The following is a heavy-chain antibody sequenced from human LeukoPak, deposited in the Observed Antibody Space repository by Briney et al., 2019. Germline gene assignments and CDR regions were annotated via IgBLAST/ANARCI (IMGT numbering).Heavy chain of an antibody. V-gene: IGHV1-2*02. D-gene: IGHD3-3*01. CDR1: GYTFTGYY. J-gene: IGHJ4*02. CDR2: INPNSGGT. Sequence: GSLKVSCTASGYTFTGYYMHWVRQAPGQGLEWMGWINPNSGGTNYAQKFQGRVTMTRDTSISTAYMELSRLRSDDTAVYYCARPHVYYDFWSGSYPLDYWGQGTLVTVSS. CDR3: ARPHVYYDFWSGSYPLDY.